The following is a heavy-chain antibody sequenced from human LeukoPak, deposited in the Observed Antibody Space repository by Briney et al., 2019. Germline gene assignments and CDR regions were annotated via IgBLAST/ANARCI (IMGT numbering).Heavy chain of an antibody. V-gene: IGHV4-39*01. CDR2: IYYSGST. J-gene: IGHJ6*03. CDR1: GGSISSSSYY. D-gene: IGHD6-13*01. Sequence: SETLSLTCTVSGGSISSSSYYWGWIRQPPGKGLEWIGSIYYSGSTYYNPSRKSRVTISVDTSKNQFSLKLSAVTAADTAVYYCARLSLLRLEQPPRSMDVWGKGTTVTVSS. CDR3: ARLSLLRLEQPPRSMDV.